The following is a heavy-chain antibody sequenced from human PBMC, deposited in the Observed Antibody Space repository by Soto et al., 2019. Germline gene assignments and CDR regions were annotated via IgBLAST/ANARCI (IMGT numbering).Heavy chain of an antibody. CDR1: GGSLSGYY. CDR3: ARGQEGVVATH. D-gene: IGHD5-12*01. CDR2: VKDGGHT. J-gene: IGHJ4*02. Sequence: QVQLQQWGAGLLKPSETLSLNCAVTGGSLSGYYWSWIRQPPGKGLEWIGEVKDGGHTNYSPSLEGRVTISSDTPNNQFALRLHSVTAADTGVYYCARGQEGVVATHWDQGSLVTVSS. V-gene: IGHV4-34*01.